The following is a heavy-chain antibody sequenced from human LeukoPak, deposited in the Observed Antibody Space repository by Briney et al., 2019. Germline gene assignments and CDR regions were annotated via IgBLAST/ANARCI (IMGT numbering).Heavy chain of an antibody. CDR3: ARDHGYYYDSSGYYYVWA. CDR2: ISSSSSYI. D-gene: IGHD3-22*01. V-gene: IGHV3-21*01. CDR1: GFTFSSYS. Sequence: KPGGSLRLSCAASGFTFSSYSMNWVRQAPGKGLEWVSSISSSSSYIYYADSVKGRFTISRDNAKNSLYLQMNSLRAEDTAVYYCARDHGYYYDSSGYYYVWAWGQGTLVTVSS. J-gene: IGHJ4*02.